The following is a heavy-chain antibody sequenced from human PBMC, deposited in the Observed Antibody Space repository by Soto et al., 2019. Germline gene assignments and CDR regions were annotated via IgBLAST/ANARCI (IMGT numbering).Heavy chain of an antibody. D-gene: IGHD3-22*01. CDR2: INPSGGST. V-gene: IGHV1-46*01. CDR3: ARADYYDSSGFYYDC. J-gene: IGHJ4*02. Sequence: ASVKVSCKASGYIFTNHYIHWVRQAPGQGLEWVGIINPSGGSTNYLQKFQGRITMTRDTSTSTVYMELSSLRSEDTAVYFCARADYYDSSGFYYDCWGQGTLVTVSS. CDR1: GYIFTNHY.